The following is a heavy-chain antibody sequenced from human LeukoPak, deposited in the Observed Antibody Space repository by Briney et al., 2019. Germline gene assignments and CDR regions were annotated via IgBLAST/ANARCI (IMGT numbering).Heavy chain of an antibody. Sequence: GGSLRLSCAASGFTFTNYNFYWVRQAPGRGLEWVSSISSTSSYIYYADSMKGRFTISRDNAKNSLYLQMNSLRAEDTAVYYCARALWSGPVYYGMDVWGQGTTVTVSS. D-gene: IGHD3-10*01. J-gene: IGHJ6*02. CDR3: ARALWSGPVYYGMDV. V-gene: IGHV3-21*06. CDR1: GFTFTNYN. CDR2: ISSTSSYI.